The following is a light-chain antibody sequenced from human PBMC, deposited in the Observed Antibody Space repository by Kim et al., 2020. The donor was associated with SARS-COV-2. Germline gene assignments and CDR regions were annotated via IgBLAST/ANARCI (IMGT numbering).Light chain of an antibody. J-gene: IGKJ4*01. CDR2: DAS. CDR3: QQRSNWPPLT. V-gene: IGKV3-11*01. CDR1: QSVSSY. Sequence: SPGARATLYCRASQSVSSYLAWYQQKPGQAPRLLIYDASNRATGIPARFSGSGSGTDFTLTISSLEPEDFAVYYCQQRSNWPPLTFGGGTKVDIK.